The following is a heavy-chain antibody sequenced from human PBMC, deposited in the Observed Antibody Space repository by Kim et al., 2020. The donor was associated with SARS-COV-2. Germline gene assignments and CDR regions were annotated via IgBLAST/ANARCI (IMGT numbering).Heavy chain of an antibody. J-gene: IGHJ6*02. D-gene: IGHD2-15*01. V-gene: IGHV3-23*01. CDR2: GSGDSK. CDR3: AKDPWLGGGSCYPRGDDYYYGMDV. Sequence: GSGDSKYYADSVKGRVHISRDNSKNTLYLHMNSLRAEDTAVYYCAKDPWLGGGSCYPRGDDYYYGMDVWGQGTTVTVS.